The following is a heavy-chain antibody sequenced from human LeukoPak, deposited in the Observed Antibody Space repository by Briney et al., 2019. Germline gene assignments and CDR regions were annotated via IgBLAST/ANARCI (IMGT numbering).Heavy chain of an antibody. CDR1: GGSISSGGYS. Sequence: SQTLSLTCAVSGGSISSGGYSWSWIRQPPGKGLEWIGYIYHSGSTYYNPSLKSRVTISVDRSKNQFSLKLSSVTAADTAVYYCARDHLKYGGNWLYYYYGMDVWGQGTTVTVSS. CDR2: IYHSGST. J-gene: IGHJ6*02. V-gene: IGHV4-30-2*01. D-gene: IGHD4-23*01. CDR3: ARDHLKYGGNWLYYYYGMDV.